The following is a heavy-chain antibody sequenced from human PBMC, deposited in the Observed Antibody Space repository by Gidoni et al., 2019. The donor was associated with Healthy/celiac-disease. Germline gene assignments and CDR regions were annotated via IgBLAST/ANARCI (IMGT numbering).Heavy chain of an antibody. J-gene: IGHJ5*02. Sequence: QVQLQQWGAGLLTPSETLSLTCAVYGGSFRGSYWSWIRQPPGKGLEWIGEINHRGSTNYNPSLKSRVTISVDTSKNQFSLKLSSVTAADTAVYYCARGGPYDYVWGSYRRGGWFDPWGQGTLVTVSS. V-gene: IGHV4-34*01. D-gene: IGHD3-16*02. CDR3: ARGGPYDYVWGSYRRGGWFDP. CDR2: INHRGST. CDR1: GGSFRGSY.